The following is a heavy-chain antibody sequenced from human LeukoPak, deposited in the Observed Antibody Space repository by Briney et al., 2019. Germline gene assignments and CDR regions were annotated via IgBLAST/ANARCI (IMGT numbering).Heavy chain of an antibody. J-gene: IGHJ4*02. CDR1: GLTFSTYP. Sequence: HPGGSLRLSCAASGLTFSTYPMIWVRQAPGKGLEWVAAISGSGDNTYYADSVKGRFTISRDNSKNTLYLQMNSLRADDTAVYYCAKDRGYWGQGTLVTVSS. V-gene: IGHV3-23*01. CDR3: AKDRGY. CDR2: ISGSGDNT.